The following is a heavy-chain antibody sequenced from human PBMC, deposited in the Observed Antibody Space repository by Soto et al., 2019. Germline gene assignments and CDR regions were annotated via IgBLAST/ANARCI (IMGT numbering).Heavy chain of an antibody. D-gene: IGHD3-3*01. CDR1: GGSISSGGYS. CDR3: ARGGEWSPLDV. CDR2: IYHSGST. J-gene: IGHJ6*02. Sequence: QLQLQESGSGLVKPSQTLSLTCAVSGGSISSGGYSWSWIRQPPGKGLEWIGYIYHSGSTYYNPSLKSXXPXAXXRSKNQFSLKLSSVTAADTAVYYCARGGEWSPLDVWGQGTTVTVSS. V-gene: IGHV4-30-2*01.